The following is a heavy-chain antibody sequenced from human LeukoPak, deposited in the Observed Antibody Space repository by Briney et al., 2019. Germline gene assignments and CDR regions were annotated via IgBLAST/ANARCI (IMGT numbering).Heavy chain of an antibody. Sequence: GESLKISCKGSGYSFTSYWIGWVRQMPGKGLEWMGIIYPGDSDTRYSPSFQGQVTISADKSISTAYLQWSSLKASDTAMYYCAGVSGDYYYYYGMDVWGQGTTVTVSS. V-gene: IGHV5-51*01. J-gene: IGHJ6*02. CDR3: AGVSGDYYYYYGMDV. CDR1: GYSFTSYW. CDR2: IYPGDSDT. D-gene: IGHD7-27*01.